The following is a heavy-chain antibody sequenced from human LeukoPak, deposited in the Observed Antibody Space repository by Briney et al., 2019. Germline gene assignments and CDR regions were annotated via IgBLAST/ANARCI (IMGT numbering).Heavy chain of an antibody. J-gene: IGHJ4*02. Sequence: SQTLSLTCTVSGGSISSGDYYWSWIRQPPGKGLEWIGYIYYSGSTYYNPSLKSRVTISVDTSKNQFSLELSSVTAADTAVYYCARERVVIAAFDYWGQGTLVTVSS. V-gene: IGHV4-30-4*08. CDR1: GGSISSGDYY. CDR2: IYYSGST. D-gene: IGHD2-21*01. CDR3: ARERVVIAAFDY.